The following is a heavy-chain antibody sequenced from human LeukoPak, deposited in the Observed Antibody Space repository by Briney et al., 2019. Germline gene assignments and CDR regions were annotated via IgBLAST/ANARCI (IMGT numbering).Heavy chain of an antibody. Sequence: GGSLRLSCAASGFTFSSYGMHWVRQAPGKGLEWVAFIRYDGSNKYYADSVKGRFTISRDNSKNTLYLQMNSLRAEDTAVYYCARDYGGSSPFDYWGQGTLVTVSS. D-gene: IGHD4-23*01. V-gene: IGHV3-30*02. J-gene: IGHJ4*02. CDR1: GFTFSSYG. CDR2: IRYDGSNK. CDR3: ARDYGGSSPFDY.